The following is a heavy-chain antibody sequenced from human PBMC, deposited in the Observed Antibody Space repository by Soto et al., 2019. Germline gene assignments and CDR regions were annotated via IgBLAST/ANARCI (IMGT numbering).Heavy chain of an antibody. CDR2: ISGSGDGT. CDR1: GFTFSSHA. D-gene: IGHD3-16*02. CDR3: AKGFDYIWGSYRHFDY. J-gene: IGHJ4*02. Sequence: GGSLRLSCAASGFTFSSHAMNWVRQAPGKGLEWVSGISGSGDGTYYADSVKGRFTISRDNSKNTLYMQMNSLRAEDMAVYYCAKGFDYIWGSYRHFDYWGQGTLVTVSS. V-gene: IGHV3-23*01.